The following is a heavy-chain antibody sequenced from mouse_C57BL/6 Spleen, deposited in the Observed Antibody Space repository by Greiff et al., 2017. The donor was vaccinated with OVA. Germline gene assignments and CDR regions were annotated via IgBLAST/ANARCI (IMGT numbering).Heavy chain of an antibody. J-gene: IGHJ3*01. CDR2: IYPSDSET. V-gene: IGHV1-61*01. D-gene: IGHD6-5*01. Sequence: QVQLQQPGAELVRPGSSVKLSCKASGYTFTSYWMDWVKQRPGQGLEWIGNIYPSDSETHYNQKFKDKATLTVDKSSSTAYMQLSSLTSEDSAVYYCARGLWAWFAYWGQGTLVTVSA. CDR3: ARGLWAWFAY. CDR1: GYTFTSYW.